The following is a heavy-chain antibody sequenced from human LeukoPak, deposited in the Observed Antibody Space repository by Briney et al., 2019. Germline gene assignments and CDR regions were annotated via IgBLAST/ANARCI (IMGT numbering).Heavy chain of an antibody. V-gene: IGHV3-7*01. Sequence: GGSLRLSCTGSGFMFNAYWMSWVRKAPGMGLEWVGRIRQDGGEIFYVDSVRGRFTISRDNAKNSVYLQLNSLRAEDTAVYYCARADLEWYLDLWGRGTLVTVSS. CDR3: ARADLEWYLDL. CDR2: IRQDGGEI. J-gene: IGHJ2*01. CDR1: GFMFNAYW.